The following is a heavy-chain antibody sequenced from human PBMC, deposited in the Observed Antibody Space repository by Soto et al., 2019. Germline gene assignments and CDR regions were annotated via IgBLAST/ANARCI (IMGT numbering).Heavy chain of an antibody. D-gene: IGHD4-17*01. Sequence: GASVKVSCKASGYTFTSYGISWARQAPGQGLEWMGWISAYNGNTNYAQKLQGRVTMTTDTSTSTAYMELRSLRSDDTAVYYCARDESLSLTTVTTQSGYWGQGTLVTVSS. J-gene: IGHJ4*02. CDR1: GYTFTSYG. CDR2: ISAYNGNT. V-gene: IGHV1-18*01. CDR3: ARDESLSLTTVTTQSGY.